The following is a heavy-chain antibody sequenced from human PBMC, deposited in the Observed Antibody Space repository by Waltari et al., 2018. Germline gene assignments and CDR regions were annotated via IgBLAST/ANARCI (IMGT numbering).Heavy chain of an antibody. V-gene: IGHV3-23*04. CDR1: GFTFSSYA. CDR2: IGGSGGST. Sequence: EVQLVESGGGLVQPGGSLRLSCTASGFTFSSYAMSWVRQAPGKGLEWVAEIGGSGGSTYYADSVKGRFTISRDNSKNTLYLQMNSLRAEDTAVYYCAKAAEYSSSPAYNYYYYYMDVWGKGTTVTVSS. CDR3: AKAAEYSSSPAYNYYYYYMDV. J-gene: IGHJ6*03. D-gene: IGHD6-6*01.